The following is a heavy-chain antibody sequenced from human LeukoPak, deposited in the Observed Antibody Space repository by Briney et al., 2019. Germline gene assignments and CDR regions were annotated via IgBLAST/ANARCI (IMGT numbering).Heavy chain of an antibody. J-gene: IGHJ4*02. Sequence: PVWSLSLSRTPSRFTLSSYWMHWVRHAPREGLGWVSVIDDDGNTTRYPDPVKGRFTISRDNAKNTLYLQMNSLRAEDTAVYYCARGGDGYRARGLDYWGQGTLVTASS. CDR1: RFTLSSYW. D-gene: IGHD5-24*01. CDR2: IDDDGNTT. V-gene: IGHV3-74*01. CDR3: ARGGDGYRARGLDY.